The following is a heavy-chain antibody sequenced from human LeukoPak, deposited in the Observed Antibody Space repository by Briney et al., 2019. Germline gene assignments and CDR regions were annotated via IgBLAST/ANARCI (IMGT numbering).Heavy chain of an antibody. CDR1: GGSIDNSSYY. CDR2: FYYTGST. V-gene: IGHV4-39*01. Sequence: PSETLSLTCGVYGGSIDNSSYYWVWIRQPPGKGLEWIGSFYYTGSTHYNPSLKSRVTVSGDTSKNQFSVRLASVTAADTAVYYCARSKVREDYLDDWGQGTLVTVSS. CDR3: ARSKVREDYLDD. J-gene: IGHJ4*02. D-gene: IGHD1-26*01.